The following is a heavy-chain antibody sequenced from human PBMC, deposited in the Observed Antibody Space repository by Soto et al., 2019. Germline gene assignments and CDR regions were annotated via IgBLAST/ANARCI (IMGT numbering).Heavy chain of an antibody. D-gene: IGHD3-10*01. CDR2: INAGNGNT. V-gene: IGHV1-3*01. J-gene: IGHJ6*02. Sequence: ASVEVSCKASGYTFTSYAMQWVRQAPGQRLEWMGWINAGNGNTKYSQKFQGRVTITRDTSASTAEMELRRQRTEDRDANYCARDLITIVRGLIITEGRNYYYGMDVWGQGTTVTVSS. CDR3: ARDLITIVRGLIITEGRNYYYGMDV. CDR1: GYTFTSYA.